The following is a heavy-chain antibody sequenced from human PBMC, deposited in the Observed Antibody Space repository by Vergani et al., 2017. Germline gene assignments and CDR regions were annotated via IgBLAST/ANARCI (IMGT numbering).Heavy chain of an antibody. V-gene: IGHV3-21*01. Sequence: EVQLVESGGGLVKPGGSLRLSCAASGFTFSSYSMNWVRQAPGKGLEWVSSISSSSSYIDYADSVKGRFTISRDNAKNSLYLQMNSLRAEDTAVYYCARSIAAANXFDYWGQGTLVTVSS. J-gene: IGHJ4*02. D-gene: IGHD6-13*01. CDR1: GFTFSSYS. CDR3: ARSIAAANXFDY. CDR2: ISSSSSYI.